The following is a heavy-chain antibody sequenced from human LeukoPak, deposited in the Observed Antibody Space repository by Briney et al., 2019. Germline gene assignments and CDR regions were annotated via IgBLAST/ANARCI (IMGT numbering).Heavy chain of an antibody. Sequence: PGGSLRLSCAASGFTFSSYAMSWVRQAPGKGLEWVSAISGGGGSTYYADSVKGRFTISRDNSKNTLYLQMNSLRAEDTAVYYRAKSSWNGGPFDYWGQGTLVTVSS. CDR1: GFTFSSYA. J-gene: IGHJ4*02. V-gene: IGHV3-23*01. D-gene: IGHD3-16*01. CDR2: ISGGGGST. CDR3: AKSSWNGGPFDY.